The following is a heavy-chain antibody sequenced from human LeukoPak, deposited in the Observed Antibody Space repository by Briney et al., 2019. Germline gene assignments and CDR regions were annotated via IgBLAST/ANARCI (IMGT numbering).Heavy chain of an antibody. CDR1: GFTFSSYW. J-gene: IGHJ6*02. CDR3: ARERLGYCSSASCYYYGMDV. V-gene: IGHV3-7*01. D-gene: IGHD2-2*01. Sequence: GGSLRLSCAASGFTFSSYWMSWVRQAPGKGLEWVANIKQDGSEKYYVDSVKGRFTISRDNAKNSLYLQMNSLRAEDTAVYYCARERLGYCSSASCYYYGMDVWGQGTTVTVSS. CDR2: IKQDGSEK.